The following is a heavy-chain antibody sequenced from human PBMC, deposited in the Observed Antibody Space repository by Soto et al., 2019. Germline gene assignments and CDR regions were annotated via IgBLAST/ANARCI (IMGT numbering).Heavy chain of an antibody. CDR3: VRGLRYSGMDV. Sequence: QVQLQQWGAGLLKPSETLSLTCAVNGGSFSAYYWTWIRQPPGRGLGWIGEIDHSGSTNYNPSLESRVTISIDTAKNRFSLNVTSVTAADTAVYYCVRGLRYSGMDVWGQGNTVTVS. CDR1: GGSFSAYY. V-gene: IGHV4-34*01. CDR2: IDHSGST. J-gene: IGHJ6*02. D-gene: IGHD2-15*01.